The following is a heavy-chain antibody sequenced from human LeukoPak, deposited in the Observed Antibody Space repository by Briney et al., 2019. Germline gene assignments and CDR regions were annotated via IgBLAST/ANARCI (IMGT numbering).Heavy chain of an antibody. CDR1: GFTVSSNY. J-gene: IGHJ6*03. D-gene: IGHD6-13*01. Sequence: GGSLSLSCAASGFTVSSNYMSWVRQAPGKGLEWVSVIYSGGSTYYADSVKGRFTISRDNSKNTLYLQMNSLRAEDTAVYYCARHSSSPEGVYYMDVWGKGTTVTISS. CDR3: ARHSSSPEGVYYMDV. CDR2: IYSGGST. V-gene: IGHV3-53*01.